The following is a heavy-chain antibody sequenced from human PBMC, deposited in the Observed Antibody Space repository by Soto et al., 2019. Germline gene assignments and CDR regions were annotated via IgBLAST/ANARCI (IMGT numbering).Heavy chain of an antibody. D-gene: IGHD6-13*01. V-gene: IGHV1-69*01. CDR3: ASRGIAAAGTFWFDP. J-gene: IGHJ5*02. Sequence: QVQLVQSGAEVKKPGSSVKFSCKAAGGTFSSYAISWVRQAPGQGLEWMGGIIPIFGTANYAQKFQGRVTITADESTSTAYMELSSLRSEDTAVYYCASRGIAAAGTFWFDPWGQGTLVTVSS. CDR2: IIPIFGTA. CDR1: GGTFSSYA.